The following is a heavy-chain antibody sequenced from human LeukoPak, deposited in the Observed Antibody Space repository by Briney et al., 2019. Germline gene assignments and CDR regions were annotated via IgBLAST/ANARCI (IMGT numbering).Heavy chain of an antibody. Sequence: PGGSLRLPCAASGFTLGVSWMTWVRQAPGKGLEWVANINREGTKIDYLDSVKGRFTISRDSAKNALYLQMNSLRVEDTAVYFCARGGVTAGFDYWGQGTLVTVSS. CDR3: ARGGVTAGFDY. CDR2: INREGTKI. J-gene: IGHJ4*02. CDR1: GFTLGVSW. V-gene: IGHV3-7*01. D-gene: IGHD4-11*01.